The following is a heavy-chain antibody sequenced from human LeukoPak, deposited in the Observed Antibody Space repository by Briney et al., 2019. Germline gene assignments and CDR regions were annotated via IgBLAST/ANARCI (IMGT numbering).Heavy chain of an antibody. CDR1: GGSISSYY. D-gene: IGHD1-20*01. Sequence: SETLSLTCTVSGGSISSYYWSWIRQPPGKGLEWIEYIYYSGSTNYNPSLKSRVTISVDTSKNHFSLRLSSVTAADTAVFYCARHLSPRITGTSRGAFDIWGQGTMVTVSS. CDR2: IYYSGST. J-gene: IGHJ3*02. CDR3: ARHLSPRITGTSRGAFDI. V-gene: IGHV4-59*08.